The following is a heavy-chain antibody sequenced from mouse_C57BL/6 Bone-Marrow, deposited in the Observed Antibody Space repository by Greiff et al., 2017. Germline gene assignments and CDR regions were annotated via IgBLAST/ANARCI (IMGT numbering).Heavy chain of an antibody. CDR3: AREGLRRAWCAY. Sequence: EVKLMESGPGLVKPSQSLSLTCSVTGYSITSGYYWNWIRQFPGNQLEWMGYISYDGSNNYNPSLKNRISITRDTSKNQFFLKLNSVTTEDAATYYCAREGLRRAWCAYWGQGTLVTVSA. CDR2: ISYDGSN. V-gene: IGHV3-6*01. D-gene: IGHD2-2*01. CDR1: GYSITSGYY. J-gene: IGHJ3*01.